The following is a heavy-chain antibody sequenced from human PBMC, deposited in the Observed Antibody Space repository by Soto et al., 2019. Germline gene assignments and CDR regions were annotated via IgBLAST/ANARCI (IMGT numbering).Heavy chain of an antibody. CDR2: MNPNSGNT. V-gene: IGHV1-8*01. CDR1: RDTFTSYD. Sequence: GASVKVSCKASRDTFTSYDINWARQATGQGLEWMGWMNPNSGNTGYAQKFQGRVTMTRDTSISTAYMELSSLRSEDTAVYYCARDPYDLNWFDPWGQGTLVTVSS. CDR3: ARDPYDLNWFDP. D-gene: IGHD2-21*01. J-gene: IGHJ5*02.